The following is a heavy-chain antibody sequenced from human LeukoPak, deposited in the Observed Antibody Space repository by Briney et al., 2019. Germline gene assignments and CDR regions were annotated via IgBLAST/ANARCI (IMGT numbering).Heavy chain of an antibody. CDR1: GYXFTGYY. J-gene: IGHJ4*02. CDR3: ARHPYSGSYHFDY. CDR2: INSNSGGT. Sequence: GASVKVSCKASGYXFTGYYIHWVRQAPGQGLEWMGWINSNSGGTNSAQKFQGRVTMTRDTSISTAYMELSRLRSDDTAVYYCARHPYSGSYHFDYWGQGTLVTVSS. D-gene: IGHD1-26*01. V-gene: IGHV1-2*02.